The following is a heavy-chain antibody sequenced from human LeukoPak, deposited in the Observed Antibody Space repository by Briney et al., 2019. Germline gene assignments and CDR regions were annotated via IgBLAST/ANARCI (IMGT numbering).Heavy chain of an antibody. V-gene: IGHV4-59*01. J-gene: IGHJ4*02. Sequence: PSETLSLTCTVSGGSFNSYYWNWIRQPPGKGLEWIGYIYYTGSTNYNPSLKSRVTISVDTSKNQISLKLSSVTAADTAVYYCARGGSRQISSSDFDYWGQGTLVTVSS. CDR3: ARGGSRQISSSDFDY. CDR2: IYYTGST. D-gene: IGHD6-6*01. CDR1: GGSFNSYY.